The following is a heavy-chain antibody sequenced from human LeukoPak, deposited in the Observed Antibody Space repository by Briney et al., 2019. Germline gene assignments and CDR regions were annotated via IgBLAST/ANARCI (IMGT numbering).Heavy chain of an antibody. CDR2: ISGDGGST. V-gene: IGHV3-43*02. Sequence: GGSLRLSCAASGFTFDDYAMQWVCQAPGKGLEWVSLISGDGGSTYYADSVKGRFTISRDNSKNSLYLQMNSLRTEDTALYYCAKDISLGRGWYYFDYWGQGTLVTVSS. J-gene: IGHJ4*02. CDR1: GFTFDDYA. CDR3: AKDISLGRGWYYFDY. D-gene: IGHD6-19*01.